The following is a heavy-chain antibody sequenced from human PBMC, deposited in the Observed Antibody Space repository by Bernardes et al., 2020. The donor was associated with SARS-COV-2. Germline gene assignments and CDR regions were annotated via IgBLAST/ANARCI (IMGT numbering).Heavy chain of an antibody. J-gene: IGHJ6*02. CDR3: ARGIRNRHYYYGVDV. D-gene: IGHD1-20*01. CDR2: IIPRFDKT. V-gene: IGHV1-69*05. Sequence: SVKVSCKASEGPFRDYAISWVRQAPGQGLEWLGGIIPRFDKTNYAQKVQGRVTITTDESTSAVYLVLTSLTSDDTAMYYCARGIRNRHYYYGVDVWGHGTTVIVSS. CDR1: EGPFRDYA.